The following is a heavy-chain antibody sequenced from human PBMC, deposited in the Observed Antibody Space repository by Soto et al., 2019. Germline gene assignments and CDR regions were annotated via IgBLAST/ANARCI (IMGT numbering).Heavy chain of an antibody. CDR1: GFTFSSYE. J-gene: IGHJ4*02. Sequence: GGSLRLSCAASGFTFSSYEMNWVRQAPGKGMEWVSYINSKSNIIYHADSVKGRFTISRDNAKNSLYLQMNSLGVEDTALYYCARESEWALWGQGTTVTVSS. CDR3: ARESEWAL. D-gene: IGHD3-3*01. V-gene: IGHV3-48*03. CDR2: INSKSNII.